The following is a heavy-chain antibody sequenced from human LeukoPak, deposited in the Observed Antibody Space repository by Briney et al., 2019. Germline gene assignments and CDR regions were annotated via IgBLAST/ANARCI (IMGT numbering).Heavy chain of an antibody. D-gene: IGHD6-13*01. CDR2: ISSSSSTI. CDR1: GFTFSSYS. V-gene: IGHV3-48*04. J-gene: IGHJ4*02. CDR3: AKANIAAAYTVFDY. Sequence: TGGSLRLSCAASGFTFSSYSMNWVRQAPGKGLEWVSYISSSSSTIYYADSVKGRFTISRDNAKNSLYLQMNSLRAEDTAVYYCAKANIAAAYTVFDYWGQGTLVTVSS.